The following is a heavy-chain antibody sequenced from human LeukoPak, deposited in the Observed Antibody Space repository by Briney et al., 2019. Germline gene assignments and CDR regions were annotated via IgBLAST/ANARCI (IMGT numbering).Heavy chain of an antibody. CDR1: GYTFTGNY. CDR3: ARGAHYHDSSEGYDY. J-gene: IGHJ4*02. CDR2: INPNSGAT. Sequence: ASVKVSCKASGYTFTGNYMHWVRQAPGQGLEWMGWINPNSGATNYAQKFQGRVTMTRDTTISTAYMELSRLRSDDTAIYYCARGAHYHDSSEGYDYWGQGTLVTVSS. V-gene: IGHV1-2*02. D-gene: IGHD3-22*01.